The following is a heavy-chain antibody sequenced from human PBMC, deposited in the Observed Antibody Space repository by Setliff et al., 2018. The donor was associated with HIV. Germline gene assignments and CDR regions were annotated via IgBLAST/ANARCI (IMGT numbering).Heavy chain of an antibody. Sequence: KPSETLSLTCTVSGDSIRSGDFYWSWIRQSPGKGPEWIGSFHSSGSTSYNPSLRSRVTLSVDTSKNQLSLKVSSVTAADTAVYYCASVFESSAYSYYYGMDVWGQGTTVTVSS. CDR2: FHSSGST. CDR1: GDSIRSGDFY. D-gene: IGHD3-22*01. CDR3: ASVFESSAYSYYYGMDV. V-gene: IGHV4-39*07. J-gene: IGHJ6*02.